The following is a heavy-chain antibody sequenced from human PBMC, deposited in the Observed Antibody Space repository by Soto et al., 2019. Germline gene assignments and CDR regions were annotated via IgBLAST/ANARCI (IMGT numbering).Heavy chain of an antibody. Sequence: SETLALTCTVSVGPINNYYWSCLRQPAGKGLEWIGRIYTSGSTNYNPSLKSRVTMSVDTSKNQFSLKLSSVTAADTAVYYCARVYSGSYYEFDYLGQGTLVTVSS. CDR1: VGPINNYY. J-gene: IGHJ4*02. CDR3: ARVYSGSYYEFDY. CDR2: IYTSGST. D-gene: IGHD1-26*01. V-gene: IGHV4-4*07.